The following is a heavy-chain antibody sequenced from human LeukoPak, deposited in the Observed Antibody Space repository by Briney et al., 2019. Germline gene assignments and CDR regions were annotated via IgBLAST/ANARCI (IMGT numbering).Heavy chain of an antibody. CDR3: ARGPSGYHNT. CDR2: IRSKANRYAT. Sequence: GGSLRLSCAASGFTFSGSAMHWVRQASGKGLEWVGRIRSKANRYATAYAASVKGRFTISRDDSKNTAYLQMNSLRAEDTAVYYCARGPSGYHNTGGQGTLVTVSS. D-gene: IGHD5-12*01. V-gene: IGHV3-73*01. J-gene: IGHJ4*02. CDR1: GFTFSGSA.